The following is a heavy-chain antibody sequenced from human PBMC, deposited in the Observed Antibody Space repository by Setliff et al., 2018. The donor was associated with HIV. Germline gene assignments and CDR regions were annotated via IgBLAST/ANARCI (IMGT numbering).Heavy chain of an antibody. J-gene: IGHJ1*01. Sequence: GGSLRLSCAASGFTFSDYAMHWVRQAPGKGLEWVASLSSGGGTRYYADSLKGRFTVSRDNSKNTLYLQMNSLRAEDTAVYYCVKDGSGWSQLWGQGTRVTVSS. V-gene: IGHV3-30*01. D-gene: IGHD6-13*01. CDR1: GFTFSDYA. CDR2: LSSGGGTR. CDR3: VKDGSGWSQL.